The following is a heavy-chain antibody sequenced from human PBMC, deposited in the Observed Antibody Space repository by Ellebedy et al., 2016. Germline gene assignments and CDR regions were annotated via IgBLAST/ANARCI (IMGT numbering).Heavy chain of an antibody. J-gene: IGHJ3*02. CDR3: ARARFGELLNAFDI. D-gene: IGHD3-10*01. V-gene: IGHV3-7*04. Sequence: GESLKISCAASGFSFSNYWMSWVRQAPGKGLEWVANIKSDGSEKYYVDSVKGRFTISRDNAKNSLYLQMNSLRAEDTAVYYCARARFGELLNAFDIWGQGTMVTVSS. CDR1: GFSFSNYW. CDR2: IKSDGSEK.